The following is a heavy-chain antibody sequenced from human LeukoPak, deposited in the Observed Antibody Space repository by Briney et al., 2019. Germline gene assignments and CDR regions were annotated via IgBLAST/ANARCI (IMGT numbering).Heavy chain of an antibody. V-gene: IGHV3-23*01. CDR1: GFTFSTYA. CDR3: AKYYYESNGYRIDY. J-gene: IGHJ4*02. D-gene: IGHD3-22*01. CDR2: INDSGGAT. Sequence: GGSLRLSCAASGFTFSTYAVSWVRQAPGKGLEWVSTINDSGGATYYADSVKGRFTISRDNSKNTLYLQMDSLRAEDTAVYYCAKYYYESNGYRIDYWGQGTLVTVSS.